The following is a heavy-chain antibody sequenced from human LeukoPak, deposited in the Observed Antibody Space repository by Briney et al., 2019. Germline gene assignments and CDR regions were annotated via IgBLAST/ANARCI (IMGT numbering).Heavy chain of an antibody. J-gene: IGHJ4*02. V-gene: IGHV4-39*07. CDR2: IYYSGNT. CDR3: ARMISSSPIDY. CDR1: GGSFSSSDYY. Sequence: PSETLSLTCTVSGGSFSSSDYYWCWIRQPPGKGLEWIGSIYYSGNTYYNPSLKSQLTISVDTSKNQFSLKLSSVAAADTAVYYCARMISSSPIDYWGQGALVTVSS. D-gene: IGHD6-13*01.